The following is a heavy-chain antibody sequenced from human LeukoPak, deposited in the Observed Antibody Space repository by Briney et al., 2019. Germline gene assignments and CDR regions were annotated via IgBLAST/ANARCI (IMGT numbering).Heavy chain of an antibody. CDR1: GFTFSSYA. D-gene: IGHD3-22*01. CDR3: AKPYYDSSGGLLFDY. Sequence: GGSLRLSCAASGFTFSSYAMSWVRQAPGKGLEWVSAISGSGGSTYYADSVKGRFTISRDNSKNTLYLQMNSLRAEDTAVYHCAKPYYDSSGGLLFDYWGQGTLVTVSS. J-gene: IGHJ4*02. V-gene: IGHV3-23*01. CDR2: ISGSGGST.